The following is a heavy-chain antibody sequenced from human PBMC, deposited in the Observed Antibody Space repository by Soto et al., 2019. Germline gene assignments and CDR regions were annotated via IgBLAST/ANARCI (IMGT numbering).Heavy chain of an antibody. J-gene: IGHJ6*02. Sequence: QLQLLQSGAEVKRPGSSVKVSCKASGGTFSSYAISWVRQAPGQGLEWMGGIIPMFGSRNYGQKFQGRVTVYVDESMTTAYMELSSLRSEDTAVYYCARGPRGDVGFGGDQEYYYYYGMDVWGQGTTVTVSS. CDR1: GGTFSSYA. CDR3: ARGPRGDVGFGGDQEYYYYYGMDV. D-gene: IGHD3-10*01. V-gene: IGHV1-69*01. CDR2: IIPMFGSR.